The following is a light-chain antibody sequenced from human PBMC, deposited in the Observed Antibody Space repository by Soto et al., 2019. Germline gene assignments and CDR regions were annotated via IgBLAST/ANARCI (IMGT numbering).Light chain of an antibody. CDR2: GAS. CDR3: QQYKNWPLT. CDR1: QSVSSN. Sequence: EIVMTQSPATLSVSPGERATLSCRASQSVSSNLAWYQQKPGQPPRLLISGASTRATGIPARFSGSGSGTEFTLTISSLQSEDFAVYYCQQYKNWPLTFGGGTKVDI. V-gene: IGKV3-15*01. J-gene: IGKJ4*01.